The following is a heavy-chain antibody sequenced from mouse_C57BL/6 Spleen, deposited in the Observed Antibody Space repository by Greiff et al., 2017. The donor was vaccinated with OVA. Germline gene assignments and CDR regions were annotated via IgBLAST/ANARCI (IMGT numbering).Heavy chain of an antibody. CDR2: IWGGGST. CDR1: GFSLTSSG. V-gene: IGHV2-9*01. J-gene: IGHJ1*03. D-gene: IGHD4-1*01. CDR3: ANHGGTGSDWYFDV. Sequence: VKLVESGPGLVAPSQSLSITCTVSGFSLTSSGVDWVRQPPGKGLEWLGVIWGGGSTNYNSALMSRLGLSKDNSKSQVFLKMNSLQTEDTAMYDCANHGGTGSDWYFDVWGTGTTVTVSS.